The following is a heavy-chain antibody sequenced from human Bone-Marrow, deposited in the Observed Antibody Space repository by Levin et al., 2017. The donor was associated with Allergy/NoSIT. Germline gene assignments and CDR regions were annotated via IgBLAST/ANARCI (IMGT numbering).Heavy chain of an antibody. CDR2: INHSGST. CDR3: ARAVGDCSSTSCHRPRNGDY. CDR1: GGSFSGYY. D-gene: IGHD2-2*01. V-gene: IGHV4-34*01. Sequence: SETLSLTCAVYGGSFSGYYWSWIRQPPGKGLEWIGEINHSGSTNYNPSLKSRVPLSVDPSKHQFSLKLSSVTAAETAVYYCARAVGDCSSTSCHRPRNGDYWGQGTLVTVSS. J-gene: IGHJ4*02.